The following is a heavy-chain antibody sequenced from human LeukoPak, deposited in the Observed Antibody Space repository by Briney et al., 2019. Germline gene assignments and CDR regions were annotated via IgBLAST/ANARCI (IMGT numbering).Heavy chain of an antibody. D-gene: IGHD5-18*01. J-gene: IGHJ4*02. CDR3: ARDQYSYAHAAH. Sequence: GGSLRLSCAASGFSVSSNYMSWVRQAPGKGLEWVSVIYSGGTTYYADSVKGRFTISRDNSKNTLHLQMNSLRAEDTAVYYCARDQYSYAHAAHWGQGTLVTVSS. V-gene: IGHV3-66*01. CDR1: GFSVSSNY. CDR2: IYSGGTT.